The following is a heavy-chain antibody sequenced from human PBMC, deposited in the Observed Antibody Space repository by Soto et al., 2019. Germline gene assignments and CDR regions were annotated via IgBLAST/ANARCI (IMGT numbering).Heavy chain of an antibody. CDR3: ARDNRGDNIKYYYYYGVDV. CDR2: ISSSSSTI. CDR1: GFTFSSYS. V-gene: IGHV3-48*02. D-gene: IGHD3-10*01. J-gene: IGHJ6*02. Sequence: GGSLRLSCAASGFTFSSYSMNWVRQAPGKGLDWVSYISSSSSTIYYADSVKGRFTISRDNAKNSLYLQMNSLRDEDTAVYYCARDNRGDNIKYYYYYGVDVWGQGTTVTVAS.